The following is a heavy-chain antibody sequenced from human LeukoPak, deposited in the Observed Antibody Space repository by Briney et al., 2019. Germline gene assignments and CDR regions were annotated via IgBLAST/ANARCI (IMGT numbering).Heavy chain of an antibody. CDR2: INSDGSST. V-gene: IGHV3-74*01. CDR3: AKADYDILTGYYIGYYYYMDV. J-gene: IGHJ6*03. CDR1: GFTFSSYW. D-gene: IGHD3-9*01. Sequence: GGSLRLSCAASGFTFSSYWMHWVRQAPGKGLVWVSRINSDGSSTSYADSVKGRFTISRDNAKNTLYLQMNSLRAEDTAVYYCAKADYDILTGYYIGYYYYMDVWGKGTTVTISS.